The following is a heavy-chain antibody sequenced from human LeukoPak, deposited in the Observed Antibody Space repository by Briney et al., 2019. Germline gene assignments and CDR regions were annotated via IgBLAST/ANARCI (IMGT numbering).Heavy chain of an antibody. CDR2: IYYSGST. CDR1: GGSISSYY. CDR3: ARGKQWELLSD. J-gene: IGHJ4*02. D-gene: IGHD1-26*01. Sequence: PSETLSLTCTVSGGSISSYYWSWIRQPPGKGLEWIGYIYYSGSTNYNPPLKSRVTISVDTSKNQFSLKLSSVTAADTAVYYCARGKQWELLSDWGQGTLVTVSS. V-gene: IGHV4-59*08.